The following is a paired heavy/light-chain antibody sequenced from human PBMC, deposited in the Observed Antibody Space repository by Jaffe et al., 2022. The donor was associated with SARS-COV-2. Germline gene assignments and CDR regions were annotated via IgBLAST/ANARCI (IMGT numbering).Heavy chain of an antibody. CDR3: ARDWGLHFHDTSGYGDI. Sequence: EVQLVESGGGLVQPGGSLRLSCAASGFTFSSYWMHWVRQAPGKGLEWVSRLNSDGSSTDYADSVKGRFTISRDNAKNTLYLQMNSLRAEDTAVYYCARDWGLHFHDTSGYGDIWGQGTMVTVSS. CDR1: GFTFSSYW. D-gene: IGHD3-22*01. V-gene: IGHV3-74*01. J-gene: IGHJ3*02. CDR2: LNSDGSST.
Light chain of an antibody. CDR2: KVS. J-gene: IGKJ2*01. Sequence: DVVMTQSPLSLPVTLGQPASISCRSSQSLVYSDGNTYLNWFQQRPGQSPRRLLYKVSNRDSGVPDRFSGSGSGTDFTLKISRVEAEDVGVYYCMQGTHWPPSYTFGQGTKLEIK. CDR1: QSLVYSDGNTY. CDR3: MQGTHWPPSYT. V-gene: IGKV2-30*01.